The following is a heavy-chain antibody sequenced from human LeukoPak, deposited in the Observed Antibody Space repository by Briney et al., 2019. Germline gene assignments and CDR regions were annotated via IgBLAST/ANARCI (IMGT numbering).Heavy chain of an antibody. J-gene: IGHJ4*02. Sequence: PSETLSLTCAVYGGSFSGYYWTWIRQAPGKGLEWIEEINHSGSTNYNPSLKSRVTISVDTSKNQFSLKLSSVTAADTAVYYCASRYYGSGSYSDYWGQGTLVTVSS. V-gene: IGHV4-34*01. CDR3: ASRYYGSGSYSDY. CDR1: GGSFSGYY. CDR2: INHSGST. D-gene: IGHD3-10*01.